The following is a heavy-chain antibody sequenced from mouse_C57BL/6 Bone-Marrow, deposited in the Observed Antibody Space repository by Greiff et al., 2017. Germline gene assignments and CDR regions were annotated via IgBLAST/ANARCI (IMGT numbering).Heavy chain of an antibody. Sequence: QVQLKESGAELVRPGTSVKVSCKASGYAFTNYLIEWVKQRPGQGLEWIGVIYPGSGGTNYNEKFKGKATLTADKSSSTAYMQLSSLTSEDSAVYFCARMVKGYWGQGTTLTVSS. D-gene: IGHD2-2*01. CDR2: IYPGSGGT. CDR1: GYAFTNYL. V-gene: IGHV1-54*01. CDR3: ARMVKGY. J-gene: IGHJ2*01.